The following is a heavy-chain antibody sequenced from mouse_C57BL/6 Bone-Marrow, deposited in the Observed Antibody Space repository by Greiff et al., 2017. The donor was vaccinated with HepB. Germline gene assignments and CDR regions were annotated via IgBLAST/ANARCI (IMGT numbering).Heavy chain of an antibody. V-gene: IGHV5-6*01. CDR3: ARQLGRGDY. Sequence: EVQLVESGGDLVKPGGSLKLSCAASGFTFSSYGMSWVRQTPDKRLEWVATISSGGSYTYYPDSVKGRFTISRDNAKNTLYLQMSSLKSEDTAMYYCARQLGRGDYWGQGTTLTVSS. D-gene: IGHD4-1*01. CDR2: ISSGGSYT. J-gene: IGHJ2*01. CDR1: GFTFSSYG.